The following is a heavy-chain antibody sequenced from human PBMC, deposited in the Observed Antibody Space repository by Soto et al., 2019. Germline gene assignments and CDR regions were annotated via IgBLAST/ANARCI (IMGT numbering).Heavy chain of an antibody. D-gene: IGHD5-12*01. CDR1: GYSFFTYG. J-gene: IGHJ4*02. Sequence: QVQLVQSGDEVQKPGASVKVSCKASGYSFFTYGISWVRQAPGQGLEWMGWISGSNGNTKYTQKFQDRVTVTIDPSTSTAHMERRRLTTDATAVYYCARRGRVPTYRGADDYWGQGPLVTVSS. V-gene: IGHV1-18*01. CDR3: ARRGRVPTYRGADDY. CDR2: ISGSNGNT.